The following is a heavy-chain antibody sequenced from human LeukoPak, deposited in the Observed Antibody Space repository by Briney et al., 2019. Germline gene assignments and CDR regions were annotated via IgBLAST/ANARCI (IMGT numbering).Heavy chain of an antibody. J-gene: IGHJ3*02. CDR2: IYYSGST. V-gene: IGHV4-59*01. CDR3: ARSIAARPLPPDAFDI. CDR1: GGSISSYY. Sequence: PSETLSLTCTVSGGSISSYYWSWIRQPPGKGLEWIGYIYYSGSTTYNPSLKSRVTISVDTSKNQFSLELSSVTAADTAVYYCARSIAARPLPPDAFDIWGQGTMVTVSS. D-gene: IGHD6-6*01.